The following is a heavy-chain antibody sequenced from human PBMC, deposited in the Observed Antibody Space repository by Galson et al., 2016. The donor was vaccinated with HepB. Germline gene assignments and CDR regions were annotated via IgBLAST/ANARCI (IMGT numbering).Heavy chain of an antibody. CDR1: GYTYAISW. CDR2: IYPGDSDT. CDR3: ARHSGYSYAGANDY. V-gene: IGHV5-51*01. J-gene: IGHJ4*02. Sequence: QSGAEVKKPGESLKISCKASGYTYAISWIAWVRRMPGKGPEWMGMIYPGDSDTRYSPSFQGQVTISVDQSINTAYLQWSSLKASDTAMYYCARHSGYSYAGANDYWGQGILVTVSS. D-gene: IGHD5-18*01.